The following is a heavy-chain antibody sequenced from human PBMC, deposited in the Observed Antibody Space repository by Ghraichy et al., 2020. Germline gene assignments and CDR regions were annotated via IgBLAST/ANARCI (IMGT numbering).Heavy chain of an antibody. CDR2: IRYDGSNK. V-gene: IGHV3-30*02. D-gene: IGHD2-8*01. CDR1: GFTFSSSG. J-gene: IGHJ4*03. Sequence: GGSLRLSCAASGFTFSSSGINWVRQAPGKGLEWVAFIRYDGSNKYYADSVKGRFTISRDNSKNTVSLQMNSLRPEDTAVYYCANYAIKVTGLDDWGQGTLVTVSA. CDR3: ANYAIKVTGLDD.